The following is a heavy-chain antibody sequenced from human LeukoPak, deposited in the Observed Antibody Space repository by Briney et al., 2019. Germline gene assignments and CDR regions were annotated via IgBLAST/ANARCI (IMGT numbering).Heavy chain of an antibody. CDR1: GYTFTSYY. V-gene: IGHV1-46*01. CDR2: INPSGGST. J-gene: IGHJ4*02. D-gene: IGHD3-3*01. CDR3: ARAFTYYDFWSGYSLGDFGGYYFDY. Sequence: ASVKVSCKASGYTFTSYYMHWVRQAPGQGLEWMGIINPSGGSTSYAQKFQGRVTMTRDTSTSTVYMELSSLRSEDTAVYYCARAFTYYDFWSGYSLGDFGGYYFDYWGQGTLVTVSS.